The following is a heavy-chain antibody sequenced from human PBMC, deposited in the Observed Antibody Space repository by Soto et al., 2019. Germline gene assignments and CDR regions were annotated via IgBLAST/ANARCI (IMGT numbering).Heavy chain of an antibody. CDR1: GGTFSSYA. D-gene: IGHD2-2*02. V-gene: IGHV1-69*13. Sequence: SVKVSCKXSGGTFSSYAISWVRQAPGQGLEWMGGIIPIFGTANYAQKFQGRVTITADESTSTAYMELSSLRSEDTAVYYCASGGLGYCSSTSCHTGYYYGMDVWGQGTTVTVSS. CDR3: ASGGLGYCSSTSCHTGYYYGMDV. J-gene: IGHJ6*02. CDR2: IIPIFGTA.